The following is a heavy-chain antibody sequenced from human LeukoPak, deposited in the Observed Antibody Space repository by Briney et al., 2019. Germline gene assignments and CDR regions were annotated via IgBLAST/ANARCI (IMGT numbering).Heavy chain of an antibody. CDR2: IKQDGSEK. D-gene: IGHD4/OR15-4a*01. V-gene: IGHV3-7*05. CDR3: AREGAVAVFDY. Sequence: PGESLRLSCAASGFTFSSYWMSWVRQAPGKGLEWVANIKQDGSEKYYVDSVKGRFTISRDNAKNSLYLQMNSLRAEDTAVYYCAREGAVAVFDYWGQGTLVTKSS. CDR1: GFTFSSYW. J-gene: IGHJ4*02.